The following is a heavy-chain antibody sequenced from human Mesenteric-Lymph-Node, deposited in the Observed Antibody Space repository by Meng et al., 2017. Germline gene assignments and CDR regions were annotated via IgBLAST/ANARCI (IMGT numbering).Heavy chain of an antibody. CDR2: LNSDGSTT. D-gene: IGHD1-1*01. V-gene: IGHV3-74*03. Sequence: RLVELRGVLFHLGESLSLPCGGSGFPVRSYCMHWVRQAPGKGLVWVSRLNSDGSTTTYADSVKGRFTISRDNAKNTLYLQINSLRAEDTAVYYCGRGWKYGQDNWGQGTLVTVSS. CDR1: GFPVRSYC. CDR3: GRGWKYGQDN. J-gene: IGHJ4*02.